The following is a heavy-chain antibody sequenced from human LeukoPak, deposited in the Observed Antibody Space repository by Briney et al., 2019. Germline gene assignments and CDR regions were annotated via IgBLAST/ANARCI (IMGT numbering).Heavy chain of an antibody. D-gene: IGHD5-18*01. V-gene: IGHV4-34*01. CDR1: GGSSSGYY. CDR3: ARGGYSYGPGGWFDP. Sequence: SETLSLTCAVYGGSSSGYYWSWIRQPPGKGLEWIGEINHSGSTNYNPSLKSRVTISVDTSKNQFSLKLSSVTAADTAVYYCARGGYSYGPGGWFDPWGQGTLVTVSS. CDR2: INHSGST. J-gene: IGHJ5*02.